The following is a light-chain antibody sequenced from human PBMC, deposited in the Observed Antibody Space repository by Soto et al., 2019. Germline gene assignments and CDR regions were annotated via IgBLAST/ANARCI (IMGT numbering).Light chain of an antibody. CDR1: QTISTY. V-gene: IGKV1-39*01. CDR2: SIS. Sequence: DIQLTQSPSSLSASVGDRVSITCRTSQTISTYLNWYHHRPGHAPKLLIYSISNLQSGVPSRFSGGGAGTEFTLTISSLQPEDFGSYSCQQTYNLPPTFGGGTRVQIQ. CDR3: QQTYNLPPT. J-gene: IGKJ4*01.